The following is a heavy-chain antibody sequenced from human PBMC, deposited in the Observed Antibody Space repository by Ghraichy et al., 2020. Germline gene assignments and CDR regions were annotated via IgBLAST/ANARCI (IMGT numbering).Heavy chain of an antibody. CDR3: ARRRADPTYYYYGMDV. CDR2: IYYSGST. V-gene: IGHV4-39*01. D-gene: IGHD6-19*01. J-gene: IGHJ6*02. Sequence: SQTLSLTCTVSGGSISSSSYYWGWIRQPPGKGLEWIGSIYYSGSTYYNPSLKSRVTISVDTSKNQFSLKLSSVTAADTAVYYCARRRADPTYYYYGMDVWGQGTTVTVSS. CDR1: GGSISSSSYY.